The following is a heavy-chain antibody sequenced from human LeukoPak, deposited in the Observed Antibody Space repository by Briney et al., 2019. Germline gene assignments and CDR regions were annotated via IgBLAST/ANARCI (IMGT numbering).Heavy chain of an antibody. D-gene: IGHD5-18*01. CDR1: GFTFTSSA. CDR3: AGGYSYGDFDY. V-gene: IGHV1-58*02. Sequence: AASVKVSCTASGFTFTSSAMQWVRQARGQRLEWIGWIVVGSGNTNYAQKFQERVTITRDMSTSTAYMELSSLRSEDTAVYHCAGGYSYGDFDYWGQGTLVTVSS. J-gene: IGHJ4*02. CDR2: IVVGSGNT.